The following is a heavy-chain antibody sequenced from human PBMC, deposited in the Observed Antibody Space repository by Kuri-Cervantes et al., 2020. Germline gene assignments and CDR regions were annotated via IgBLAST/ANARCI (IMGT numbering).Heavy chain of an antibody. CDR2: IYYSGST. Sequence: SETLSLTCTVSGGSISSYYWSWIRQPPGKGLEWIGYIYYSGSTNYNPSLKSRVTISVDTSKNQFSLKLSSVTAADTAVYYCARGVAAAGPPYYYYYYMDVWGKGTTVTVSS. J-gene: IGHJ6*03. V-gene: IGHV4-59*01. CDR3: ARGVAAAGPPYYYYYYMDV. D-gene: IGHD6-13*01. CDR1: GGSISSYY.